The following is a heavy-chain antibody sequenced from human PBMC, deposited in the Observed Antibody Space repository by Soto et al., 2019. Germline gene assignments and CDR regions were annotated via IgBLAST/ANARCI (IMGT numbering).Heavy chain of an antibody. CDR2: ISAYNGNT. CDR1: GYTFTSYG. J-gene: IGHJ5*02. Sequence: ASVKVSCKASGYTFTSYGISWVRQAPGQGLEWMGWISAYNGNTNYAQKLQGRVTMTTDTSTSTAYMELRSLRSDDTAVYYCARAYYDFWSGSKSGTLNWFDPWGQGTLVTVSS. V-gene: IGHV1-18*01. D-gene: IGHD3-3*01. CDR3: ARAYYDFWSGSKSGTLNWFDP.